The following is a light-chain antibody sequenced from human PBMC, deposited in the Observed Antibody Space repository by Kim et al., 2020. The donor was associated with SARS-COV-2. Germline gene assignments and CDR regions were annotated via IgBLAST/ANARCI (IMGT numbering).Light chain of an antibody. V-gene: IGKV1-39*01. CDR1: QSISTY. CDR3: QQSYSSLT. J-gene: IGKJ4*01. CDR2: AES. Sequence: SASVGDRVTITCRASQSISTYLNWYQQKPGKAPNLLIYAESSLQSGVPSRFSGSGSGTDFTLTISSLQPEDFATYYCQQSYSSLTFGGGTKVDIK.